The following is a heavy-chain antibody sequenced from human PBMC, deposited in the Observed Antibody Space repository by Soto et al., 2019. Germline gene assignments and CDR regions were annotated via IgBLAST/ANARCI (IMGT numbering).Heavy chain of an antibody. CDR1: GFTFSSYA. D-gene: IGHD1-26*01. V-gene: IGHV3-23*04. CDR2: ISGSGGST. J-gene: IGHJ4*02. CDR3: AKNKYSGSYGLDY. Sequence: VQLVESGGGVVQPGRSLRLSCAASGFTFSSYAMSWVRQAPGKGLEWVSAISGSGGSTYYADSVKGRFTISRDNSKNTLYLQMNSLRAEDTAVYYCAKNKYSGSYGLDYWGQGTLVTVSS.